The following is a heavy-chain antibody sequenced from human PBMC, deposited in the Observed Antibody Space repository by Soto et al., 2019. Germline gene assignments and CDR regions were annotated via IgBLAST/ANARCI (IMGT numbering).Heavy chain of an antibody. CDR3: ARRITRPERFDY. V-gene: IGHV4-39*01. D-gene: IGHD1-20*01. Sequence: PSETLSLTCTFSGGSIXRSSYYWGWIRQPPGKGLEWIGNIYYSGNTYYNPSLQSRVTISVDTSKNQFSLKLTSATDADTAVYYCARRITRPERFDYWGQGALVTVSS. J-gene: IGHJ4*02. CDR2: IYYSGNT. CDR1: GGSIXRSSYY.